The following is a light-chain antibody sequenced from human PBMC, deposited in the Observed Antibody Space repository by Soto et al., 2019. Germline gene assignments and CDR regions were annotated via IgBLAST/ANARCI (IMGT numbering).Light chain of an antibody. J-gene: IGKJ4*01. CDR2: DAS. CDR1: QGISSA. V-gene: IGKV1-13*02. Sequence: AIPLTQSPSSLSASVGDRVTITCRASQGISSALAWYQQKPGKAPKLLIYDASSLESGVPSRFSGSGSGTDFALTFSSLQPEDFATYYCQQFNSYPPLTFGGGTKVEIK. CDR3: QQFNSYPPLT.